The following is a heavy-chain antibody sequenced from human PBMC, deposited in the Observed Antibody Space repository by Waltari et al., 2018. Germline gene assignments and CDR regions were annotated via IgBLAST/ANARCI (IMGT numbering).Heavy chain of an antibody. CDR2: IYYSGST. V-gene: IGHV4-39*01. CDR1: GGSISSSSYY. J-gene: IGHJ4*02. Sequence: QLQLQESGPGLVKPSETLSLTCTVSGGSISSSSYYWGWIRQPPGKGLEWIGSIYYSGSTYYNPALKSRVTISVDTSKNQFSLKLGSVTAADTAVYYCARQRGSYHGYFDYWVQGTLVTVSS. D-gene: IGHD1-26*01. CDR3: ARQRGSYHGYFDY.